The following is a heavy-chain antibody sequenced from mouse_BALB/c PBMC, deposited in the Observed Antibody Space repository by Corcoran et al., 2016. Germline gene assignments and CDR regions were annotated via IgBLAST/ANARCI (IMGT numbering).Heavy chain of an antibody. CDR3: ARDY. J-gene: IGHJ4*01. CDR1: GFNIIATY. V-gene: IGHV14-3*02. CDR2: IDPANGNT. Sequence: EVHLQQSGAALVKPGASVKLSCTASGFNIIATYMHWVKQRTAQGLGWIGRIDPANGNTKYDTKFQGKATRTADTSSNTAYLQLSSLTSEDTAVYYWARDYWGQGTSVTVSS.